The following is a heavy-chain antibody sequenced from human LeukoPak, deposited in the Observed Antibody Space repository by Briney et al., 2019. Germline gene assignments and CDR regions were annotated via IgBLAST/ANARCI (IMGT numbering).Heavy chain of an antibody. CDR1: GFTISSGSLN. Sequence: TLSLTCSVSGFTISSGSLNWNWIRQPAGKGLDWIGRIYTSGSTYYNPSLKSRVTISVDASKNQFSLKLSSVTAADTAVYYCARSNPLSQYYFDYWGQGTLVTVSS. J-gene: IGHJ4*02. CDR2: IYTSGST. D-gene: IGHD3-16*01. CDR3: ARSNPLSQYYFDY. V-gene: IGHV4-61*02.